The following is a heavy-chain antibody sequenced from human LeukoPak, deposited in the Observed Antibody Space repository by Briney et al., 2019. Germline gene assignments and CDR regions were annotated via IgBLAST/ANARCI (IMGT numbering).Heavy chain of an antibody. J-gene: IGHJ4*02. CDR1: GFTFDDYA. CDR3: AKALYYYGPGSYLDY. Sequence: GGSLRLSCAASGFTFDDYAMHWVRQAPGKGLEWVSGTSWNSGSIGYADSVKGRFTISTDNAKNSLYLQMNSLRAEDTALYYCAKALYYYGPGSYLDYWGQGTLVTVSS. D-gene: IGHD3-10*01. CDR2: TSWNSGSI. V-gene: IGHV3-9*01.